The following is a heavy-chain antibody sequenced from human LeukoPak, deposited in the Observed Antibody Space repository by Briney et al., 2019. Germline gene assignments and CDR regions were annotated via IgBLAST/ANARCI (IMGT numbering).Heavy chain of an antibody. J-gene: IGHJ2*01. CDR1: GFTFSSYA. Sequence: GRSLRLSCAASGFTFSSYAMHWVRQAPGKGLEWVAVISYDGSNKYYADSVKGRFTISRDNSKNTLYLQMNSLRAEDTAVYYCAKGASRITEDCGGDCYPYYWYFDLWGRGTLVTVSS. D-gene: IGHD2-21*02. V-gene: IGHV3-30*04. CDR3: AKGASRITEDCGGDCYPYYWYFDL. CDR2: ISYDGSNK.